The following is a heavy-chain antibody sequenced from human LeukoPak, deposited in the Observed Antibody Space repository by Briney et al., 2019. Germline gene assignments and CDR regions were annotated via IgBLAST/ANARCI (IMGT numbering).Heavy chain of an antibody. CDR2: IYYRGST. J-gene: IGHJ5*02. D-gene: IGHD2-2*01. Sequence: SETLSLTCTVSGGSISSSPYYWGWIRQPPGQGLEWIGTIYYRGSTYSNPSLNSRVTISLDTSKNQFSLRLRSVTAADTALYYCARHYLSDGILSTFDPWGQGTLVTVSS. CDR1: GGSISSSPYY. V-gene: IGHV4-39*01. CDR3: ARHYLSDGILSTFDP.